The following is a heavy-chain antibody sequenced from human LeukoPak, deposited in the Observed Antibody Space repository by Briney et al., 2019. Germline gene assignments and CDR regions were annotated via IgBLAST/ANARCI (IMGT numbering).Heavy chain of an antibody. V-gene: IGHV3-23*01. Sequence: GGSLRLSCAASGFTFSSYAMSWVRQAPGKGLEWVSAISGSGGSTYYADSVKGRFTISRDNSKNTLYLQMNSLRAEDTAVYYCAKVTYYYDSSGYYADAVHSWGQGTMVTVSS. CDR2: ISGSGGST. D-gene: IGHD3-22*01. CDR1: GFTFSSYA. J-gene: IGHJ3*02. CDR3: AKVTYYYDSSGYYADAVHS.